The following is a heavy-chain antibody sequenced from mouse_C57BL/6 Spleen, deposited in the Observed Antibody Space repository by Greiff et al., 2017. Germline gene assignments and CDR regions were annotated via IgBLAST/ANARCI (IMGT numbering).Heavy chain of an antibody. CDR2: ISNGSSTI. V-gene: IGHV5-17*01. CDR1: GFTFSDYG. CDR3: ARAGRGYYDMDY. J-gene: IGHJ4*01. Sequence: EVKVVESGGGLVKPGGSLKLSCAASGFTFSDYGMHWVRQAPEKGLEWVAYISNGSSTIYYADTVKGRFTISRDNAKNTRFLHMTSLRSEDTAMYYCARAGRGYYDMDYGGQGTSVTVSS.